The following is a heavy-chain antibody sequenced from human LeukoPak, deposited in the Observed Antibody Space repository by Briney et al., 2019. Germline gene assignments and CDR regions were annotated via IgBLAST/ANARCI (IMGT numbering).Heavy chain of an antibody. CDR2: ISYDGSNK. V-gene: IGHV3-30*04. J-gene: IGHJ4*02. CDR1: GFIFSSYA. Sequence: PGGSLRLSCAASGFIFSSYAMHWVRQAPGKGLEWVAVISYDGSNKYYADSVKGRFTISRDNSKNTLYLQMNSLRAEDTAVYYCARVGDFWSGYYFDYWGQGTLVTVSS. D-gene: IGHD3-3*01. CDR3: ARVGDFWSGYYFDY.